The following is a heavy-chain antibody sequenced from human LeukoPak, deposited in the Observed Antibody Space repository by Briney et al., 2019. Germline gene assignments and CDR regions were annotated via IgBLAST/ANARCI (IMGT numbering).Heavy chain of an antibody. D-gene: IGHD1-20*01. V-gene: IGHV4-59*01. J-gene: IGHJ4*02. CDR2: IYYSGST. CDR1: GGSISSYY. CDR3: ARCITGTPSFDY. Sequence: SETLSLTCTVSGGSISSYYWSWIRQPPGKGLEWIGYIYYSGSTNYNPSLKSRVTISVDTSKNQFSLKLSSVTAADTAVYYCARCITGTPSFDYWGQGTLVTVSS.